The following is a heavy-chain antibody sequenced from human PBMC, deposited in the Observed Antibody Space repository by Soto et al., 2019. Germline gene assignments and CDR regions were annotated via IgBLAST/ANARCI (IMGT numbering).Heavy chain of an antibody. CDR1: GFTFSSYA. V-gene: IGHV3-23*01. CDR3: ANTVIATVTTIDY. J-gene: IGHJ4*02. CDR2: ISGSGGST. D-gene: IGHD4-17*01. Sequence: EVQLLESGGGLVQPGGSLRLSCAASGFTFSSYAMSWVRQAPGKGLEWVSAISGSGGSTYYADSVKGRFTISRDNSKNTLYLQMNSLRAEDTAVYYCANTVIATVTTIDYWGQGPLVTVSS.